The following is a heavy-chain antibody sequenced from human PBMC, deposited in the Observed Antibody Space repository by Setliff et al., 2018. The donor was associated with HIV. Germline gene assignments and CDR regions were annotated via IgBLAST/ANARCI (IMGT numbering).Heavy chain of an antibody. J-gene: IGHJ4*02. CDR3: AKDPRAAVATICDY. CDR1: GFAFSDYD. CDR2: IGTGGDT. Sequence: GGSLRLSCATSGFAFSDYDFHWVRQVTGEGLEWVSAIGTGGDTYYADSVKGRFTISRENAKNSLYLQMNSRRAEDTAVYYCAKDPRAAVATICDYWGQGTLVTVSS. D-gene: IGHD5-12*01. V-gene: IGHV3-13*01.